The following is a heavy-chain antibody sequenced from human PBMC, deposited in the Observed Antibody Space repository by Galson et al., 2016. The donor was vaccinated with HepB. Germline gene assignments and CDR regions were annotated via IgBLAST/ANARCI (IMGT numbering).Heavy chain of an antibody. J-gene: IGHJ4*02. CDR2: MHHGGSS. V-gene: IGHV4-4*02. CDR1: DASISFTNW. D-gene: IGHD1/OR15-1a*01. Sequence: SETLSLTCAVSDASISFTNWWSWVRQPPGEGLEWIGEMHHGGSSHYNPSPQSRVTISLDLSKNQFSLQLSSVTAADTAVYFCARHLTTPGTRGFDSWGRGKLVTVSS. CDR3: ARHLTTPGTRGFDS.